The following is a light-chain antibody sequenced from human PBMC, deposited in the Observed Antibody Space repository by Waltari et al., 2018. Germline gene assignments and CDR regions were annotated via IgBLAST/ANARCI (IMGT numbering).Light chain of an antibody. CDR3: QQCNDWAYT. CDR1: QSVGTE. CDR2: GAS. V-gene: IGKV3-15*01. J-gene: IGKJ2*01. Sequence: EIVMTQSPATLSLSPGERATLSCRASQSVGTELAWYQQKPGQPPRLLIYGASTRATEVPARFSGSGSATEFALTISSLQSEDFAVYYCQQCNDWAYTFGQGTNLEIK.